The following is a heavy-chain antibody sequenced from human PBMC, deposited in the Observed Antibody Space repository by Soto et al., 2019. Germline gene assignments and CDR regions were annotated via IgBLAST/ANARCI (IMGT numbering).Heavy chain of an antibody. CDR1: GFTFSSYA. CDR3: AKGGEQLVRAQYYFDY. CDR2: ISGSGGST. D-gene: IGHD6-6*01. Sequence: GGSLRLSGAASGFTFSSYAMSWVRQAPGKGLEWVSAISGSGGSTYYADSVKGRFTISRDNSKNTLYLQMNSLRAEDTAVYYCAKGGEQLVRAQYYFDYWGQGTLVTVSS. V-gene: IGHV3-23*01. J-gene: IGHJ4*02.